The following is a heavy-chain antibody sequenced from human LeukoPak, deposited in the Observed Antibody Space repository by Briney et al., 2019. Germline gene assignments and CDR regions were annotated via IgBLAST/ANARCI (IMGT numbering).Heavy chain of an antibody. CDR1: GYTXTSYG. J-gene: IGHJ4*02. Sequence: GASVKVSCKASGYTXTSYGISRVRQAPGQGLEWMAWISAYNGNTNYAQKLQGRVTMTTDTSTSTAYMELRSLRSDDTAVYYCARVLSGYYYDSSGYTTLYYFDYWGQGTLVTVSS. V-gene: IGHV1-18*01. D-gene: IGHD3-22*01. CDR2: ISAYNGNT. CDR3: ARVLSGYYYDSSGYTTLYYFDY.